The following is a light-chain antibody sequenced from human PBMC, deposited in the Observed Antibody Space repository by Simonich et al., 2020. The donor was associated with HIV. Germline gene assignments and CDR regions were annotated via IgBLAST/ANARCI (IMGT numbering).Light chain of an antibody. CDR3: QQYSSYWT. CDR2: TAA. CDR1: QSISSR. V-gene: IGKV1-5*03. J-gene: IGKJ1*01. Sequence: SASVGDRVTITCRDSQSISSRLAWYQHKPGKAPKILIYTAASLQGGVPSRFSGSEAGTEFTLTISSLQPDDFATYYCQQYSSYWTFGQGTKVEIK.